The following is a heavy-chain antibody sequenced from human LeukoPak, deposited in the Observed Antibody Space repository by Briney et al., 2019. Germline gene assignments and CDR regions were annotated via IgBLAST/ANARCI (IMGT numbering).Heavy chain of an antibody. CDR1: GFTFGSYS. J-gene: IGHJ5*02. D-gene: IGHD4-17*01. Sequence: GGSLRLSCAASGFTFGSYSMDWVRQAPGKGLEWVSVIYSGGSTYYADSVKGRFTISRDNSKNTLYLQMNSLRAEDTAVYYCARGGYGDYEVNWFDPWGQGTLVTVSS. CDR3: ARGGYGDYEVNWFDP. V-gene: IGHV3-66*01. CDR2: IYSGGST.